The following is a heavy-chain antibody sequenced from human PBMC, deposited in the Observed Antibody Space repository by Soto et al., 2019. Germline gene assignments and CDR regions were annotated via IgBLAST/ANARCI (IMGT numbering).Heavy chain of an antibody. CDR3: ARAPLAARPGWFDP. J-gene: IGHJ5*02. Sequence: GGSLRLSCAASGFTFDDYGMSWVRQAPGKGLEWVSGINWNGGSTGDADSVKGQFTISGDNAKNSPYLQMNSLIAEDTALYHCARAPLAARPGWFDPWGQGTLVTVSS. CDR2: INWNGGST. V-gene: IGHV3-20*01. CDR1: GFTFDDYG. D-gene: IGHD6-6*01.